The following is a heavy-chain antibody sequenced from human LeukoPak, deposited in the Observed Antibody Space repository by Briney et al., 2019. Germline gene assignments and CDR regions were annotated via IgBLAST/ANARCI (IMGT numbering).Heavy chain of an antibody. CDR3: VKGMTTGALSVYHYLHV. CDR1: GFTFSSYG. D-gene: IGHD4-17*01. CDR2: IWYDGSNE. J-gene: IGHJ6*04. V-gene: IGHV3-33*03. Sequence: GGSLRLSCAASGFTFSSYGMQWVRQAPGKGLEWVSLIWYDGSNEAYADSVKGRFTISRDNSKNTLYLQMNSLRAEDTAVYYCVKGMTTGALSVYHYLHVWGRGTTVTVSS.